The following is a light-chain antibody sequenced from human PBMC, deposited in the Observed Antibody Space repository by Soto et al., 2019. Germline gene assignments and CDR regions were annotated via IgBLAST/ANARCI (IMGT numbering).Light chain of an antibody. CDR1: QSVSSSY. CDR3: QQYGT. Sequence: EIVLTQSPGTLSLSPGERATLSCRASQSVSSSYLAWYQQKPGQAPRLLIYGASSRATGIPDRFSGSGSGTDFTLTISRLEPEHFAVYYCQQYGTLGQGTKVEIK. CDR2: GAS. J-gene: IGKJ1*01. V-gene: IGKV3-20*01.